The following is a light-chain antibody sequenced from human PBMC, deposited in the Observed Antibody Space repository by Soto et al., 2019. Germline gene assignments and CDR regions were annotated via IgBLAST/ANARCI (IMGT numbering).Light chain of an antibody. CDR3: XXYGSSGT. V-gene: IGKV3-15*01. CDR2: SAS. Sequence: EVVMTQSPATLSVSPGERATLSCRASQSVGIKLAWYQQKPGQAPRLLMYSASTRATGIPARFSGSGSGTDFTLTISRLEPEDFAVXXXXXYGSSGTFGQGTKVDIK. CDR1: QSVGIK. J-gene: IGKJ1*01.